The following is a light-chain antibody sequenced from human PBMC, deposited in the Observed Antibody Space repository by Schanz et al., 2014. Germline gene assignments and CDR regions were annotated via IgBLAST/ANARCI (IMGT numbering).Light chain of an antibody. Sequence: QSALTQPASVSGSPGQSITISCIGSISDVGGYNYVSWYQQHPGEVPKLLIYDVNSRPSGVSTRFSGSKSANTASLTISGLQPEDEADYYCTSYTSSTTLVFGGGTKLTVL. V-gene: IGLV2-14*03. J-gene: IGLJ3*02. CDR3: TSYTSSTTLV. CDR1: ISDVGGYNY. CDR2: DVN.